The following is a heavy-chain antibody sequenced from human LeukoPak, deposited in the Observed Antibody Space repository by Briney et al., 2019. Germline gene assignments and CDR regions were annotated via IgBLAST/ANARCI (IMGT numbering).Heavy chain of an antibody. Sequence: GGSLRLSCAASGFTFSDYYMTWIRQAPGKGLEWVSVITSGGSTFYADSVKGRFTISRDNSKNTLYLQMNSLRAEDTAVYYCARDRYYGSGSYFFDYWGQGTLVTVSS. J-gene: IGHJ4*02. CDR2: ITSGGST. V-gene: IGHV3-53*01. CDR3: ARDRYYGSGSYFFDY. D-gene: IGHD3-10*01. CDR1: GFTFSDYY.